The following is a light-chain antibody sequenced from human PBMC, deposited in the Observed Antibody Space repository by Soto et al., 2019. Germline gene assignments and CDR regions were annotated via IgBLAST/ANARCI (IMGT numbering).Light chain of an antibody. CDR2: DVS. Sequence: ALTQPRSVSGSPGQSVTISCTGTSSDVGGYDFVSWYQQHPGKAPKLMISDVSKRPSGVPDRFSGSKSGNTASLTISGLQAEDEADYYCCSYAGDLALFGGGTKLTVL. V-gene: IGLV2-11*01. CDR1: SSDVGGYDF. CDR3: CSYAGDLAL. J-gene: IGLJ2*01.